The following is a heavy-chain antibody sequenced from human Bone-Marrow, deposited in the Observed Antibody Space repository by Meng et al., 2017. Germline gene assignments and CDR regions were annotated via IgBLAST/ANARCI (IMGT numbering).Heavy chain of an antibody. Sequence: QGTGRGLVKPSGTLSLTVVVSGGFIRSSDGWSWVRQPPGKGLEWIGEIYHGGDTNYNPSLKSRVTIAIDKSKNQFSLKLSSVTAADTAVYYCASWIYSCGWQWGQGALVTVSS. CDR2: IYHGGDT. V-gene: IGHV4/OR15-8*02. J-gene: IGHJ4*02. CDR1: GGFIRSSDG. D-gene: IGHD6-19*01. CDR3: ASWIYSCGWQ.